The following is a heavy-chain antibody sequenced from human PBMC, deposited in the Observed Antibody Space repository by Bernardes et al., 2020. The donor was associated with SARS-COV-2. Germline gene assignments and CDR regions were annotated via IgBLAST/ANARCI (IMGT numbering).Heavy chain of an antibody. CDR3: VHRPYLSAYFFDY. CDR2: IYWDDVK. J-gene: IGHJ4*02. D-gene: IGHD6-25*01. CDR1: GFSLTTRGAG. V-gene: IGHV2-5*02. Sequence: SGPTLVKPTQTPTLTCTFPGFSLTTRGAGVGWIRQLSGKALERLLLIYWDDVKLYNPSLKSRLTITKDTSKNQVVLTMTNMDPVDTATYYCVHRPYLSAYFFDYWGQGALVTVSS.